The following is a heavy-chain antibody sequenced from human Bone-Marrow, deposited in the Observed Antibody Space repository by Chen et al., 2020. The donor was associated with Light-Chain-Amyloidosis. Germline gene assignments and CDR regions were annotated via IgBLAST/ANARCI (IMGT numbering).Heavy chain of an antibody. CDR3: ARGPIAAAFVGYFDY. J-gene: IGHJ4*02. Sequence: EVQLVESGGGLVQPGGSLRLSCAASGFTFSSYEMNWVRQAPGKGLEWVSYISSSGSTIYYADSVKGRVTISRDNAKNSLYLQMNSLRAEDTAVYYCARGPIAAAFVGYFDYWGQGTLVTVSS. D-gene: IGHD6-13*01. V-gene: IGHV3-48*03. CDR2: ISSSGSTI. CDR1: GFTFSSYE.